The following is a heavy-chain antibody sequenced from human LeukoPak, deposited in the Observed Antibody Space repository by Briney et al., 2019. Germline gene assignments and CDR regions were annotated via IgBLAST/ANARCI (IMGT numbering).Heavy chain of an antibody. J-gene: IGHJ4*02. V-gene: IGHV3-20*04. CDR2: INWNGGST. CDR1: GFTFDDYV. D-gene: IGHD6-13*01. Sequence: GGSLRLSCAASGFTFDDYVMSWVRQAPGKGLEWVSGINWNGGSTVYADSVKGRFTISREHARSSLSLQMHSLTADDKAVYYCARSRRDSAWYIDDYWGQGTLVTVSS. CDR3: ARSRRDSAWYIDDY.